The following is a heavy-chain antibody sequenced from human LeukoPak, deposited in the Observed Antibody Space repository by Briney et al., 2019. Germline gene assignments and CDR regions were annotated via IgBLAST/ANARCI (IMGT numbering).Heavy chain of an antibody. J-gene: IGHJ4*02. CDR2: INPSGGST. V-gene: IGHV1-46*01. D-gene: IGHD6-19*01. Sequence: ASVKVSCKASGYTFTSYYMHWVRQAPGQGLEWMAIINPSGGSTNYAQKFQGRVTMTRDTSISTAYMELSRLRSDDTAVYYCARDVSGVPAHWGQGTLVTVSS. CDR1: GYTFTSYY. CDR3: ARDVSGVPAH.